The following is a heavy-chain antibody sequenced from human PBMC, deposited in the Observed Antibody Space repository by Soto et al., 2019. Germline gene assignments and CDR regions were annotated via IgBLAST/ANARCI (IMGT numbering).Heavy chain of an antibody. CDR2: ISYDGSNK. Sequence: GGSLRLSCAASGFTFSSYAMHWVRQAPGKGLEWVAVISYDGSNKYYADSVKGRFTISRDNSKNTLYLQMNSLRAEDTAVYYCARDHSYGYIGGRAYHGMHDYWGQGTLVTVSS. CDR1: GFTFSSYA. V-gene: IGHV3-30-3*01. D-gene: IGHD5-18*01. CDR3: ARDHSYGYIGGRAYHGMHDY. J-gene: IGHJ4*02.